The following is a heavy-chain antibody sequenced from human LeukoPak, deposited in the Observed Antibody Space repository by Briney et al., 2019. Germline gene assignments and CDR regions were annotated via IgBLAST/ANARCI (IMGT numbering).Heavy chain of an antibody. CDR2: ISYDGSNK. CDR1: GFTFSSYA. Sequence: PGGSLRLSCAASGFTFSSYAMHWVRQAPGKGLEWVAVISYDGSNKYYADSVKGRFTISRDNSKNTLYLQMNSLRAEDTAVYYCAGEYSGYDDSSLDYWGQGTLVTVSS. J-gene: IGHJ4*02. V-gene: IGHV3-30-3*01. D-gene: IGHD5-12*01. CDR3: AGEYSGYDDSSLDY.